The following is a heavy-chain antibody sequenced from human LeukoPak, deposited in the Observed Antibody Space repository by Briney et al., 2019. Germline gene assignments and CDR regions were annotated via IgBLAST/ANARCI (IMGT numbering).Heavy chain of an antibody. CDR3: ARHQGGDGYNYYYYYMDV. CDR2: IYYSGST. V-gene: IGHV4-39*01. J-gene: IGHJ6*03. CDR1: GGSISGSSYY. D-gene: IGHD5-24*01. Sequence: SETLSLTCTVSGGSISGSSYYWGWIRQPPGKGLEWIGSIYYSGSTYYKPSLRSRVTISVDTSKSQFSLKLSSVTAADTAVYYCARHQGGDGYNYYYYYMDVWGKGTTVTVSS.